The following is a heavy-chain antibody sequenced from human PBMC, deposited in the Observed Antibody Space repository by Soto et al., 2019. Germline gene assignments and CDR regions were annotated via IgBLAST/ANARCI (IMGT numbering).Heavy chain of an antibody. CDR2: ISGSGGST. V-gene: IGHV3-23*01. CDR3: AKDDHITMVRALPDY. D-gene: IGHD3-10*01. CDR1: GFTFSSYA. J-gene: IGHJ4*02. Sequence: PGGSLRLSCAASGFTFSSYAMGWVRQAPGKGLEWVSAISGSGGSTYYADSVKDRFTISRDNSKNTLYLQMNSLRAEDTAVYYCAKDDHITMVRALPDYWGQGTLVTVSS.